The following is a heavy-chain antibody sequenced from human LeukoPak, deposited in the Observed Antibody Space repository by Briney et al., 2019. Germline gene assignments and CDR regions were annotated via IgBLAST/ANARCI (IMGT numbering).Heavy chain of an antibody. J-gene: IGHJ1*01. CDR3: ARPGIAAAAPVAEYFQH. CDR2: INAGNGNT. CDR1: GYTFTSYA. V-gene: IGHV1-3*01. D-gene: IGHD6-13*01. Sequence: ASVKVSCKASGYTFTSYAMHWVRQAPGQRLEWMGWINAGNGNTKYSQKFQGRVTITRDTSASTAYMELSSLRSEDTAVYYCARPGIAAAAPVAEYFQHRGQGTLVTVSS.